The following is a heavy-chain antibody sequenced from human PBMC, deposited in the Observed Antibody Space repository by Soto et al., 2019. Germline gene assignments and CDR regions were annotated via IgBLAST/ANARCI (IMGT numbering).Heavy chain of an antibody. J-gene: IGHJ4*02. CDR1: GFTVSSNY. Sequence: GSLRLSCAASGFTVSSNYMSWVRQAPGKGLEWVSVIYSGGSTYYADSVKGRFTISRDNSKNTLYLQMNSLRAEDTAVYYCARGIAAAGALYDYWGQGTLVTVSS. CDR2: IYSGGST. D-gene: IGHD6-13*01. CDR3: ARGIAAAGALYDY. V-gene: IGHV3-53*01.